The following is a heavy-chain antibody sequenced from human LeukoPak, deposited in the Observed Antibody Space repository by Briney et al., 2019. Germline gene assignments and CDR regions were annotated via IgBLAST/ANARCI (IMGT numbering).Heavy chain of an antibody. Sequence: GGSLRLSCAASGFTSSSYWMTWVRQAPGKGLEWVSSISSSSTYLFYADSVKGRFTISRDNAKNSLYLQMSSLRAEDTAVYYCARDLDIVVVPASWFDPWGQGTLVTVSS. J-gene: IGHJ5*02. CDR1: GFTSSSYW. CDR2: ISSSSTYL. CDR3: ARDLDIVVVPASWFDP. D-gene: IGHD2-2*03. V-gene: IGHV3-21*01.